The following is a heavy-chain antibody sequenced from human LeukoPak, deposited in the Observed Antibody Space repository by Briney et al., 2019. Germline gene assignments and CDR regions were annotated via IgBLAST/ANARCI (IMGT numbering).Heavy chain of an antibody. D-gene: IGHD3-10*01. Sequence: PSETLSLTCTVSGGSISSYYWSWIRQPPGKGLEWIGYMYYSGSTNYNPSLKSRVTISVDTSKNQLSLKLSSVTAADTAVYYCARDTHFYGSGGGFDPWGQGTLVTVSS. J-gene: IGHJ5*02. CDR3: ARDTHFYGSGGGFDP. CDR1: GGSISSYY. V-gene: IGHV4-59*01. CDR2: MYYSGST.